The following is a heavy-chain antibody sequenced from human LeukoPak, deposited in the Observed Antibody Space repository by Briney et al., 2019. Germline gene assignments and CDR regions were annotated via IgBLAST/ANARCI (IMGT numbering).Heavy chain of an antibody. D-gene: IGHD5-12*01. CDR1: GFTFRSYA. V-gene: IGHV3-30*04. J-gene: IGHJ6*03. CDR3: ARDQYSGYEWHYYYYMDV. CDR2: ISYDGSNK. Sequence: PGGSLRLSCAASGFTFRSYAMHWVRQAPGKGLEWVAVISYDGSNKYYADSVKGRFTISRDNSKNTLYLQMNSLRAEDTALYYCARDQYSGYEWHYYYYMDVWGKGTTVTVSS.